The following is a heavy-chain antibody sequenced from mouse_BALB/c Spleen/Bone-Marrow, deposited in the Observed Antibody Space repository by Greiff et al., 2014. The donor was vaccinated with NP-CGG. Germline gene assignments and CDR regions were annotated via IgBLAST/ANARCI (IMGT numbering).Heavy chain of an antibody. CDR3: ARVIYWYFDV. CDR2: ILPGSGST. Sequence: VKLVESGAELMKPGASVKISCMATGYTFSNYWIEWIRQRPGHGLEWIGEILPGSGSTDYNENFKGKATFTADTSSNTAYMQLSSLTSADSAVYYCARVIYWYFDVWGAGPTVPVPS. V-gene: IGHV1-9*01. J-gene: IGHJ1*01. CDR1: GYTFSNYW.